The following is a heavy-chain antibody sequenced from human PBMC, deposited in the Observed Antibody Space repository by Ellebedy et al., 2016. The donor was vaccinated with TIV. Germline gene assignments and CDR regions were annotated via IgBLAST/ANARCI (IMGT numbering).Heavy chain of an antibody. CDR2: IKQDGSEK. Sequence: GESLKISCAASGFTLSSYWMSWVRQAPGKGLEWVANIKQDGSEKDYVDSVKGRFTISRDNAKNSLYLQMNSLRAEDTAVYYCRLVASDFDYWGQGALVTVSS. CDR3: RLVASDFDY. D-gene: IGHD5-12*01. J-gene: IGHJ4*02. V-gene: IGHV3-7*03. CDR1: GFTLSSYW.